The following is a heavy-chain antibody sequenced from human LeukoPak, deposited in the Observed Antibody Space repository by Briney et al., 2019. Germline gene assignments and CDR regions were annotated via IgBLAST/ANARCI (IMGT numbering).Heavy chain of an antibody. CDR1: GGSISSGSYY. J-gene: IGHJ4*02. CDR2: IYTSGST. Sequence: SETLSLTCTVSGGSISSGSYYWSWIRQPAGKGLEWIGRIYTSGSTNYNPSLKSRVTISVDTSKNQFSLKVSSVTAADTAVYYCARGWVRGVDYWGQGTLVTVSS. V-gene: IGHV4-61*02. D-gene: IGHD3-10*01. CDR3: ARGWVRGVDY.